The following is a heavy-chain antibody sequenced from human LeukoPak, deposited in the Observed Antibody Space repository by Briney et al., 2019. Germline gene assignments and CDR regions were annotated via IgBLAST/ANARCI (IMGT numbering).Heavy chain of an antibody. V-gene: IGHV4-4*09. CDR3: ARRYSNYAPPYYYMDV. Sequence: SETLSLTRTVSGGSISSYYWGGIRQPPGKGLEWIGCIYTSGSTNYNTSLKSRVTISVDTSKNQFSMKLSSVTAADTAVYYCARRYSNYAPPYYYMDVWGKGTTVTVSS. CDR2: IYTSGST. J-gene: IGHJ6*03. D-gene: IGHD4-11*01. CDR1: GGSISSYY.